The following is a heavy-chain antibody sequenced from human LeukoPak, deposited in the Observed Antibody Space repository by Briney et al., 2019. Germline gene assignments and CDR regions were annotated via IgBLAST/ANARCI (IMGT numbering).Heavy chain of an antibody. CDR1: GFTFSSYA. CDR2: ISGSGGST. CDR3: AKIKLTPYYFDY. D-gene: IGHD4-23*01. J-gene: IGHJ4*02. Sequence: GGSLRLSCAASGFTFSSYAMSWVRQAPGKGLEWVSAISGSGGSTYYADSVKGRFAISRDNSKNMLYLQMNSLRAEDTAVYYCAKIKLTPYYFDYWGQGTLVTVSS. V-gene: IGHV3-23*01.